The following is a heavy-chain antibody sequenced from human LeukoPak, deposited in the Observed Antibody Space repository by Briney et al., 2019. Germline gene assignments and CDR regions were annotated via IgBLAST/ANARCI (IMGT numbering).Heavy chain of an antibody. V-gene: IGHV4-59*01. CDR1: GGSISSYY. J-gene: IGHJ6*03. CDR2: IYDSGST. D-gene: IGHD1/OR15-1a*01. CDR3: ARASSEQYYSYYMDV. Sequence: PSETLSLTCTVSGGSISSYYWNWIRQPPGKGLEWIGYIYDSGSTNCNPSLKSRVTISVDTSKNQFSLKLSSVTAADTAVYFCARASSEQYYSYYMDVWGKGTTVTISS.